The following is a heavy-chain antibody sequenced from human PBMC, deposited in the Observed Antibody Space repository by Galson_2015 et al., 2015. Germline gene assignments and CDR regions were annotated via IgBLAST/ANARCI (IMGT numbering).Heavy chain of an antibody. CDR3: ARQEYYYGSGNGMDV. D-gene: IGHD3-10*01. CDR1: GYSFTSNW. J-gene: IGHJ6*02. V-gene: IGHV5-51*01. CDR2: IFPADSDT. Sequence: QSGAEVKKPGESLTISCKGSGYSFTSNWIAWVRQMPGKGLEWMGIIFPADSDTRYSPSFQGQVTISVDKSISTAYLQWSSLKASDTAMYYCARQEYYYGSGNGMDVWGQGTTVTVSS.